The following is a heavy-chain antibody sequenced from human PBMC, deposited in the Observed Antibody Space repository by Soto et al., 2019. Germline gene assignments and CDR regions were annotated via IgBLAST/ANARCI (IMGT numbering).Heavy chain of an antibody. CDR2: IYYSGST. CDR3: ARGEVEYSGYVQLYYFDY. CDR1: GGSISSYY. V-gene: IGHV4-59*01. J-gene: IGHJ4*02. D-gene: IGHD5-12*01. Sequence: PSETLSLTCTVSGGSISSYYWSWIRQPPGKGLEWIGYIYYSGSTNYNPSLKSRVTISVDTSKNQFSLKLSSMTAADTAVYYCARGEVEYSGYVQLYYFDYWGQGTLVTVSS.